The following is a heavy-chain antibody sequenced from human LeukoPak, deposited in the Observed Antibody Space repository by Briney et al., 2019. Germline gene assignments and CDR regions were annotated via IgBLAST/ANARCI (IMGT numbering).Heavy chain of an antibody. J-gene: IGHJ4*02. Sequence: PGGSLRLSCAASGFTFSYYTMHWVRQAPGKGLEWVAVISYDGSNKYYADSVKGRFTISRDNSKNTLYLQMNCLRAEDTAVYYCARVLNYYDSSGYYFSYWGQGTLVTVSS. D-gene: IGHD3-22*01. V-gene: IGHV3-30-3*01. CDR2: ISYDGSNK. CDR1: GFTFSYYT. CDR3: ARVLNYYDSSGYYFSY.